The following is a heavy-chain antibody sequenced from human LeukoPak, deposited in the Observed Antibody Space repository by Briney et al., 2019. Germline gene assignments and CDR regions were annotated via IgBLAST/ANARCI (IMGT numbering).Heavy chain of an antibody. CDR2: ISSSGSTI. D-gene: IGHD3-22*01. CDR3: AREGKYYYDSSADY. CDR1: GFTFSSYE. V-gene: IGHV3-48*03. J-gene: IGHJ4*02. Sequence: GGSLRLSCAASGFTFSSYEMNWVRPAPGRGLEWVSYISSSGSTIYYADSVKGRFTISRDNAKNSLYLQTNSLRAEDTAVYYCAREGKYYYDSSADYWGQGTLVTVSS.